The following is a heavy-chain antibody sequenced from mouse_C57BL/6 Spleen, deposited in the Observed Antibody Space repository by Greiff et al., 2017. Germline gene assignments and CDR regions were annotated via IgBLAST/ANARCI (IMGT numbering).Heavy chain of an antibody. CDR1: GYSFTGYY. V-gene: IGHV1-43*01. CDR3: ASYYYGSTGFAC. D-gene: IGHD1-1*01. J-gene: IGHJ3*01. Sequence: VQLQQSGPELVKPGASVKISCKASGYSFTGYYMHWVKQRSEKSLEWIGEINPRTGGTSYNQKFKGKATLTVDKSSSTAYMQLKSLTSEDSAVYSSASYYYGSTGFACWGQGSLVTVSA. CDR2: INPRTGGT.